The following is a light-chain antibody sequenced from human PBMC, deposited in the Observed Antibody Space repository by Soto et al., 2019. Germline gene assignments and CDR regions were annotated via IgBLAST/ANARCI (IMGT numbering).Light chain of an antibody. CDR2: GAS. CDR1: QSVSSSY. J-gene: IGKJ5*01. V-gene: IGKV3-20*01. Sequence: EIVLTQSPGTLSLSPGERATLSCRASQSVSSSYLAWYQQKPGQAPRLLIYGASRRATGIPDRFSGSGSGTDFTLTISRLEPEDFAMYYCQQYGRSPLVTFGQGTRLEIK. CDR3: QQYGRSPLVT.